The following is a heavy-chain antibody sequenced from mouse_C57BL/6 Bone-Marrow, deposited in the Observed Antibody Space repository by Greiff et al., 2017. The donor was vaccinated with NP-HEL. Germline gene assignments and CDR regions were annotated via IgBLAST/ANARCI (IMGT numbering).Heavy chain of an antibody. CDR1: GYTFTSYW. CDR2: IDPSDSYT. J-gene: IGHJ2*01. Sequence: QVQLQQPGAELVMPGASVKLSCKASGYTFTSYWMHWVKQRPGQGLEWIGEIDPSDSYTNYNQKFKGKSTLTVDKSSSTAYMQLSSLTSEDSAVYYCARNPFYYYGSSPFDYWGQGTTLTVSS. V-gene: IGHV1-69*01. D-gene: IGHD1-1*01. CDR3: ARNPFYYYGSSPFDY.